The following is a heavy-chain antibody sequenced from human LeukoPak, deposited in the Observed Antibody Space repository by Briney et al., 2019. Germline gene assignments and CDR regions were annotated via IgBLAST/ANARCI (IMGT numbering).Heavy chain of an antibody. V-gene: IGHV3-21*01. CDR1: GFTFSSYS. J-gene: IGHJ5*02. D-gene: IGHD6-13*01. Sequence: GGSLRLSCAASGFTFSSYSMNWVRQAPGKGLEWVSSISSSSSYIYYADSEKGRFTISRDNAKNSLYLQMNSLRAEDTAVYYCARGSDSNRDGWFDPWGQGTLVTVSS. CDR3: ARGSDSNRDGWFDP. CDR2: ISSSSSYI.